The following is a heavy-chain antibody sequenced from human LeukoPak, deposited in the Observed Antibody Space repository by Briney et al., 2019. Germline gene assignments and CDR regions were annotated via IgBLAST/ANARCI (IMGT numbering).Heavy chain of an antibody. CDR3: ATQNPPGSGYYDTYNWFDP. J-gene: IGHJ5*02. V-gene: IGHV3-43*02. CDR1: GFTFDDYV. D-gene: IGHD5-12*01. CDR2: ISGDGSGT. Sequence: GGSLRLSCTASGFTFDDYVMHWVRQAPGKGLEWVSLISGDGSGTYYADSVKGRFTISRDNSKNSLFLHMSGLRAEDTASYYCATQNPPGSGYYDTYNWFDPWGQGTLVTVAS.